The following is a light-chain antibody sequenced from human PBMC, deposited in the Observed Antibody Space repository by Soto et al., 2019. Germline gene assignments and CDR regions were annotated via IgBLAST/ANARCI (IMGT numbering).Light chain of an antibody. CDR1: NSDVGAYTF. Sequence: QSALTQPRSVSGSPGQSVTISCTGTNSDVGAYTFVSWYQQLPGKAPKLIISAVSYRPSGVPDRFSGSKSGNTASLTISGLQHEDEADSSCFSYKASDMWVFGGGTKVTV. V-gene: IGLV2-11*01. J-gene: IGLJ3*02. CDR2: AVS. CDR3: FSYKASDMWV.